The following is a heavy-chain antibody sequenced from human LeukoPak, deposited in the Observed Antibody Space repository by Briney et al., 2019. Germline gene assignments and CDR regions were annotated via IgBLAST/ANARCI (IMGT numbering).Heavy chain of an antibody. CDR2: FSGSGGST. D-gene: IGHD3-22*01. V-gene: IGHV3-23*01. Sequence: PGGSLRLSGAASGFTFSTYGMTWVRQAPGKGLEWVSAFSGSGGSTYYADSVKGRFTISRDNAKNSLSLEMKSLRVEDTALYYCTKVAQYYYDSSGAIPGAFDMWGQGTMVTVSS. CDR3: TKVAQYYYDSSGAIPGAFDM. J-gene: IGHJ3*02. CDR1: GFTFSTYG.